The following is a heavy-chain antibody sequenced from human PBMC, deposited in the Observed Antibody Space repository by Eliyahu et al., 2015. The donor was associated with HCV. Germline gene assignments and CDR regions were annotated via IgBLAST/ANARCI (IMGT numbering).Heavy chain of an antibody. CDR1: GGSISSGGYY. Sequence: QVQLQESGPGLVKPSQTLSLTCSVSGGSISSGGYYWSWIRQHPGKGLEWIGFIYNSGSTSYNPSLKRRLTISQDTSKNQLSLKLNSVTAADTAVYYCARVSGGSYPYFDHWGQGTLVTVSS. D-gene: IGHD1-26*01. CDR2: IYNSGST. V-gene: IGHV4-31*03. CDR3: ARVSGGSYPYFDH. J-gene: IGHJ4*02.